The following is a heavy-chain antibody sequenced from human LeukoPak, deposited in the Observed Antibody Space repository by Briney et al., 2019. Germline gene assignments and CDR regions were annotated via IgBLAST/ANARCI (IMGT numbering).Heavy chain of an antibody. Sequence: SGGSLRLSCAEPGFIFSVSTIHWVCQAPGKSLEWVSLISGDGGSTFYADSVRGRFTISRDNTRKSLSLQMSSLRSEDTALYYCARESETSGWYDYWGQGTLVTVSS. J-gene: IGHJ4*02. CDR2: ISGDGGST. D-gene: IGHD6-19*01. V-gene: IGHV3-43*02. CDR1: GFIFSVST. CDR3: ARESETSGWYDY.